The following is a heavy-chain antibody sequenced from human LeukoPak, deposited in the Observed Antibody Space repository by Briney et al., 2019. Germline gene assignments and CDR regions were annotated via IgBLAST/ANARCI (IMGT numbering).Heavy chain of an antibody. CDR1: GFTFSSYS. CDR2: ISGSGGST. J-gene: IGHJ4*02. Sequence: GGSLRLSCAASGFTFSSYSMNWVRQAPGKGLEWVSAISGSGGSTYYADSVKGRFTISRDNSKNTLYLQMNSLRAEDTAVYYCAKDRDPGIAAAGTHFDYWGQGTLVTVSS. D-gene: IGHD6-13*01. CDR3: AKDRDPGIAAAGTHFDY. V-gene: IGHV3-23*01.